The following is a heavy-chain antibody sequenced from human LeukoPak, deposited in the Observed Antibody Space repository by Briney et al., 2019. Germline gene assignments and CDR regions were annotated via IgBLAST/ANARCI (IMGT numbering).Heavy chain of an antibody. Sequence: SSETLSLTCTVSGGSISSSSCYWVWIRQPPGKGLEWIGSIYYSGSTYYNPSLKSRVTISVDTSKNQFSLKLSSVTAADTAVYYCARDGSYYYDSSGSTNAFDIWGQGTMVTVSS. V-gene: IGHV4-39*07. CDR3: ARDGSYYYDSSGSTNAFDI. D-gene: IGHD3-22*01. CDR1: GGSISSSSCY. CDR2: IYYSGST. J-gene: IGHJ3*02.